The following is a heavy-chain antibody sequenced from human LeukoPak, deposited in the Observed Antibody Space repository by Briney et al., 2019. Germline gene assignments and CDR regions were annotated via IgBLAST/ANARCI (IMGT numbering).Heavy chain of an antibody. CDR3: GRPRRQDTTYHCMDV. CDR1: GFSFSSYG. V-gene: IGHV3-33*01. D-gene: IGHD1-14*01. J-gene: IGHJ6*03. CDR2: IWYDASNK. Sequence: GKSLTLSCAASGFSFSSYGMHWVRQPPGKGLEWVTVIWYDASNKYYADYVKGQFTISRDNSKTTLYPQMNSLSAEDTAVYYCGRPRRQDTTYHCMDVWGRGTTVTVSS.